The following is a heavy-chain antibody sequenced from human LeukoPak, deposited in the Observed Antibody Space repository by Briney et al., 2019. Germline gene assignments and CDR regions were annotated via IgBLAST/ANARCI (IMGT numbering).Heavy chain of an antibody. V-gene: IGHV1-18*01. Sequence: GASVKVSCKASGYTFTSYGISWVRQAPGQGLEWMGWISAYNGNTNYAQKLQGRVTMTTDTSTSTAYMELRSLRSDDTAVYYCARDAFGIVVVVAATHAGWFDPWGQGTLVPSPQ. D-gene: IGHD2-15*01. J-gene: IGHJ5*02. CDR2: ISAYNGNT. CDR1: GYTFTSYG. CDR3: ARDAFGIVVVVAATHAGWFDP.